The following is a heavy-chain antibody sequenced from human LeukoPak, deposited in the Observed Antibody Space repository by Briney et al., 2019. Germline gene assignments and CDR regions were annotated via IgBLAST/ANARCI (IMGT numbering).Heavy chain of an antibody. J-gene: IGHJ3*02. D-gene: IGHD3-22*01. Sequence: GGSLRLSCAASGFTFSSYGMHWVRQAPGKGLEWVAVIWYDGSNKYYADSVKGRFTISRDNAKNSLSLQMNSLRAEETAVYYCARDPNSYDSSGSTGVFDIWGQGTMVTVSS. CDR3: ARDPNSYDSSGSTGVFDI. CDR1: GFTFSSYG. CDR2: IWYDGSNK. V-gene: IGHV3-33*01.